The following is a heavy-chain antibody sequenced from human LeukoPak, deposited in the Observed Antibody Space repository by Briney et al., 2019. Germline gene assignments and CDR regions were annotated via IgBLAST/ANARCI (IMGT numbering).Heavy chain of an antibody. CDR2: INHSGST. J-gene: IGHJ4*02. V-gene: IGHV4-34*01. D-gene: IGHD4-17*01. Sequence: EWIGEINHSGSTNYNPSLKSRVTISVDTSKNHFSLKLNSVTAADTAVYYCARAPDYGDYGDWGQGTLVTVSS. CDR3: ARAPDYGDYGD.